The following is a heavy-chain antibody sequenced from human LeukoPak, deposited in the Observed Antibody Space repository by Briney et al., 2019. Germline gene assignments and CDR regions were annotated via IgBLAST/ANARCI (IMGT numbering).Heavy chain of an antibody. J-gene: IGHJ4*02. D-gene: IGHD6-19*01. Sequence: GGSLRLSCAASGVTFSTHWMNWVRQAPGKGLEWVANIKQDGSEKYYVDSVKGRFTISRDNAKNSLYLQMNSLKVEDTAVYYCARGHSSAWGHRFDHWGQGTLVTVSS. CDR2: IKQDGSEK. V-gene: IGHV3-7*01. CDR3: ARGHSSAWGHRFDH. CDR1: GVTFSTHW.